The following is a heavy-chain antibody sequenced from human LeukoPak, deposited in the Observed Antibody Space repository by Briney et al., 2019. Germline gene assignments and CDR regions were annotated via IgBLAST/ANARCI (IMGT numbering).Heavy chain of an antibody. CDR1: GFTFSEYW. J-gene: IGHJ4*02. D-gene: IGHD2-15*01. CDR2: IYQGGGED. CDR3: ARLGNNPDATVYRPLDF. V-gene: IGHV3-7*01. Sequence: GGALRLSCGGSGFTFSEYWMTWVRQAPGKGVEGVAHIYQGGGEDNYVDSVKGRFTISRANIKDSLSLQMNTLRVDDTAVYYCARLGNNPDATVYRPLDFWGQGTLVPVSS.